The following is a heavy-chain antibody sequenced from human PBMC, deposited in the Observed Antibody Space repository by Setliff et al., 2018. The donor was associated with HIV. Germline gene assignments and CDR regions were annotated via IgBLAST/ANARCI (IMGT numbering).Heavy chain of an antibody. CDR3: ARVDCSSTRCYAFDI. V-gene: IGHV1-2*02. D-gene: IGHD2-2*01. CDR1: GCTFTGYH. CDR2: INPHSGGT. J-gene: IGHJ3*02. Sequence: ASVKVSCKASGCTFTGYHMHWVRQAPGQGLEWMGWINPHSGGTKYAQKFQGRVTMTRDTSISAAYMELSRLRSDDTAVYYCARVDCSSTRCYAFDIWGQGTMVTVSS.